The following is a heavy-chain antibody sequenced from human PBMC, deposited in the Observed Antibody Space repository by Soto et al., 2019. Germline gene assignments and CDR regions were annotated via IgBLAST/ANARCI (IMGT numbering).Heavy chain of an antibody. CDR3: ARRCGTTFDY. D-gene: IGHD1-1*01. CDR2: IYYSGST. J-gene: IGHJ4*02. V-gene: IGHV4-59*08. Sequence: QVQLQESGPGLVKPSETLSLTCTVSGGSISSYYWSWIRQPPGKGLEWIGYIYYSGSTNYNPSLKIRVTISVDTSKNQFSLKLSSVAAADTAVYYCARRCGTTFDYWGQGTLVTVSS. CDR1: GGSISSYY.